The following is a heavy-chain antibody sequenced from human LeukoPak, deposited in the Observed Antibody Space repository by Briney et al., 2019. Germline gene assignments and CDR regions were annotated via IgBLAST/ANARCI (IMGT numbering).Heavy chain of an antibody. J-gene: IGHJ4*02. CDR1: GGSISSYY. Sequence: SGTLSLTCTVSGGSISSYYWSWIRQPPGKGLEWIGYIYYSGSTNYNPSLKSRVTISVDTSKNQFSLKLSSVTAADTAVYYCARDGDGSGYFDYWGQGTLVTVSS. V-gene: IGHV4-59*01. D-gene: IGHD3-3*01. CDR2: IYYSGST. CDR3: ARDGDGSGYFDY.